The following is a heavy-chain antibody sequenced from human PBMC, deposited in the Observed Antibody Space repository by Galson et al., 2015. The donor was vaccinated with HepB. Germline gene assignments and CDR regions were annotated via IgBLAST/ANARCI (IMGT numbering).Heavy chain of an antibody. CDR2: INHSGST. V-gene: IGHV4-34*01. J-gene: IGHJ5*02. CDR3: ARWTKRPNWFDP. Sequence: SETLSLTCAVYGGSFSGYYWSWIRQPPGKGLEWIGEINHSGSTNYNPSLKSRVTISVDTSKNQFSLKLSSVTAADTAVYYCARWTKRPNWFDPWGQGTLVTVSS. D-gene: IGHD1-1*01. CDR1: GGSFSGYY.